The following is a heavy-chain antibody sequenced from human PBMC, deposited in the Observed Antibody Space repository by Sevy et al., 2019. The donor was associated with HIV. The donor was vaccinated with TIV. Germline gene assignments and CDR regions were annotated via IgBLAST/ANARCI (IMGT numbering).Heavy chain of an antibody. Sequence: GESLKISCKGSEYNFTNYWIGWVRQMPGKGLEWMGIIYAGDSGTRYSPSFQDQVTISADKPLSTAYLQWGSLKASDTAMYYCARISSSPRAYYYYFGMDVWGQGTTVTVSS. CDR1: EYNFTNYW. V-gene: IGHV5-51*04. D-gene: IGHD6-6*01. CDR3: ARISSSPRAYYYYFGMDV. J-gene: IGHJ6*02. CDR2: IYAGDSGT.